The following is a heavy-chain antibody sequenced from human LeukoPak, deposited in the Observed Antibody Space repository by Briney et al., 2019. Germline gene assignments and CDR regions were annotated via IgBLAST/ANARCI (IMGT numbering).Heavy chain of an antibody. Sequence: GASVKVSCKASGYTYTTDGISWVRQAPGQGLEWMGIINPSGGSTGYAQKFQGRVTMTRDTSTSTVYMELSSLRFEDTAVYYCARGSVGSTSPYYYYAMDVWGQGTTVTVSS. CDR2: INPSGGST. CDR1: GYTYTTDG. D-gene: IGHD2-2*01. V-gene: IGHV1-46*01. CDR3: ARGSVGSTSPYYYYAMDV. J-gene: IGHJ6*02.